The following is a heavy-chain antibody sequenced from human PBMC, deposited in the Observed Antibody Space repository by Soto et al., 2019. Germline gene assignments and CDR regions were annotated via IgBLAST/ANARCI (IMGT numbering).Heavy chain of an antibody. CDR1: GYTFTSYD. D-gene: IGHD6-13*01. V-gene: IGHV1-8*01. Sequence: GASVKVSCKTSGYTFTSYDINWVRQATGQGLEWMGWMNPNSGNTGYAQKFQGRVTMTRNTSISTAYMELSSLRSEHTAVYYCAREHSSSWRFDYWGQGTLVTVSS. CDR2: MNPNSGNT. CDR3: AREHSSSWRFDY. J-gene: IGHJ4*02.